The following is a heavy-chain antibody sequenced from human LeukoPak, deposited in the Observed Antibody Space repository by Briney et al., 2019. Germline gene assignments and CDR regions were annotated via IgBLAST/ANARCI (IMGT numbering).Heavy chain of an antibody. CDR1: GFTFDDYG. CDR2: INWNGGST. J-gene: IGHJ4*02. Sequence: GGSLRLSCAASGFTFDDYGMSWVRQAPGKGLEWGSGINWNGGSTGYADSVKGRFTISRDNAKNSLYLQMNSLRAEDTALYYCARDWHTTVKGAWGYWGQRTLVTVSS. V-gene: IGHV3-20*04. D-gene: IGHD4-11*01. CDR3: ARDWHTTVKGAWGY.